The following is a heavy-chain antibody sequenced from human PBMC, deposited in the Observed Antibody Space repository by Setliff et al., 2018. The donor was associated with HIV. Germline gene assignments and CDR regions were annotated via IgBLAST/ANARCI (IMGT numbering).Heavy chain of an antibody. J-gene: IGHJ5*02. Sequence: PSETLSLTCTVSGGSISSGIYYWIWIRQPAGKGLEWIGHVYTTGGTNYNPSLESRLTISVDTSRNQFSLRLSSVTAADTAGYYCASRIYYYDESRVLREEGFVPWGQGTLVTVSS. CDR1: GGSISSGIYY. CDR2: VYTTGGT. D-gene: IGHD3-22*01. CDR3: ASRIYYYDESRVLREEGFVP. V-gene: IGHV4-61*09.